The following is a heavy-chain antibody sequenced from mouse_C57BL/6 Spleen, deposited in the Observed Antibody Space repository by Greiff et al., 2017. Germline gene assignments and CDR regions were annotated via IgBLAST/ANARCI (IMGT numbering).Heavy chain of an antibody. J-gene: IGHJ4*01. CDR2: IHPNSGST. CDR3: ARDGNCGRGSYYAMDY. V-gene: IGHV1-64*01. D-gene: IGHD2-1*01. CDR1: GYTFTSYW. Sequence: QVQLQQPGAELVKPGASVKLSCKASGYTFTSYWMHWVKQRPGQGLAWIGMIHPNSGSTNYNEKFKNKATLTVDKSSSTAYMLLSSLTSEDAAFYYCARDGNCGRGSYYAMDYWGQGTSVTVSS.